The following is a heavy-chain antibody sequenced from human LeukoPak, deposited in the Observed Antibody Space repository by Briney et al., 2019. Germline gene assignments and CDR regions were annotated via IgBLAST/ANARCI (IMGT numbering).Heavy chain of an antibody. CDR1: GFTFSNAW. V-gene: IGHV3-15*01. CDR3: TTEKWWELGWFDP. J-gene: IGHJ5*02. D-gene: IGHD1-26*01. Sequence: GGSLRLSCAASGFTFSNAWMSWVRQAPGKGLEWVGRIKSKTDGGTTDYAAPVKGRFTISRDDSKNTLYLQMNSLKTEDTAVYYCTTEKWWELGWFDPWGQGTLVTVSS. CDR2: IKSKTDGGTT.